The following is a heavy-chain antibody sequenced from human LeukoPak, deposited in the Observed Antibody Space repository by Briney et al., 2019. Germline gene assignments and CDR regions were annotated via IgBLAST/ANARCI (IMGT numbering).Heavy chain of an antibody. CDR3: ARALRNSYAYLSLDY. CDR2: ISYSGST. J-gene: IGHJ4*02. V-gene: IGHV4-30-4*01. CDR1: GGSISSGNFY. Sequence: PSQTLSLTCTVSGGSISSGNFYWSWIRQPPGKGLEWIGYISYSGSTSYNPSLKSRVTISIDTSKNHFSLNLSSVTAADTAVYYCARALRNSYAYLSLDYWGQGTLVTVSS. D-gene: IGHD5-18*01.